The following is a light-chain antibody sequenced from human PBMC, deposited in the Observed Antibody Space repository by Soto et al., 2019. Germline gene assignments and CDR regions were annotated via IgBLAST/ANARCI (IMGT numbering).Light chain of an antibody. Sequence: EIVLTQSPATLSLSPGERAPLSCRASQSVSSYLAWYPQKPGQAPRLLIYDASNRATGIPARFSGSGSGTDFTLTISRLEPEDFAVYYCQQYGSSPPFTFGQGTKVDIK. J-gene: IGKJ1*01. CDR1: QSVSSY. CDR2: DAS. CDR3: QQYGSSPPFT. V-gene: IGKV3-20*01.